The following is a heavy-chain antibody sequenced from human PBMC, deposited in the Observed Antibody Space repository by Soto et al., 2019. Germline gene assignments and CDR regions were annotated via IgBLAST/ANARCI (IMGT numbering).Heavy chain of an antibody. Sequence: QVQLVESGGGVVQPGRSLRLSCAASGFTFSSYGMHWVRQAPGKGLEWVAVISYDGSNKYYADSVKGRFTISRYNSKNTLYLQMNSLRAEDTAVYYCAGVTHADYWGQGTLVTVSS. CDR2: ISYDGSNK. CDR1: GFTFSSYG. D-gene: IGHD2-8*01. CDR3: AGVTHADY. J-gene: IGHJ4*02. V-gene: IGHV3-30*03.